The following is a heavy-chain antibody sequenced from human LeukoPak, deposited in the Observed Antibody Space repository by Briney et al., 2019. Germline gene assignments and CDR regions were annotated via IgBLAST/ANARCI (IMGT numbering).Heavy chain of an antibody. J-gene: IGHJ4*02. CDR1: GYTLTELS. Sequence: ASVKVSCKVSGYTLTELSMHWVRQAPGQGLEWMGWISAYNGNTNYAQKLQGRVTMTTDTSTSTAYMELRSLRSDDTAVYYCARDQYYDILTGYDYWGQGTLVTVSS. CDR3: ARDQYYDILTGYDY. CDR2: ISAYNGNT. V-gene: IGHV1-18*01. D-gene: IGHD3-9*01.